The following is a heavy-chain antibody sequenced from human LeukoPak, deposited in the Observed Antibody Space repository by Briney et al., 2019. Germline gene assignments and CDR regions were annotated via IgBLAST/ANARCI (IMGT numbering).Heavy chain of an antibody. CDR2: MYYRGST. CDR3: ARHGRDGYNYGPVVYY. CDR1: GGSISSSSYY. D-gene: IGHD5-24*01. Sequence: SETLSLTCTVSGGSISSSSYYWGWIRQSPGKGLEWIGSMYYRGSTYYNPSLQSRVTLSVDTPKNPFSLKLSSVTAADTAVYYCARHGRDGYNYGPVVYYWGQGTLVTVS. V-gene: IGHV4-39*01. J-gene: IGHJ4*02.